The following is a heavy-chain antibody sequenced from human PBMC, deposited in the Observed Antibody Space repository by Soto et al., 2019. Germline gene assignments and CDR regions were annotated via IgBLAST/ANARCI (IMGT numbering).Heavy chain of an antibody. CDR2: ISAYNGNT. D-gene: IGHD4-17*01. CDR3: ARDGTATVTTNRGLDYYYGMDV. Sequence: VASVNVSCKSSGYTFTSCCISWVRRAPGQGLECMGWISAYNGNTNYAQKLQGRVTMTTDTSTSTAYMELRSLRSDDTAVYYCARDGTATVTTNRGLDYYYGMDVWGQGTTVTVSS. CDR1: GYTFTSCC. J-gene: IGHJ6*02. V-gene: IGHV1-18*04.